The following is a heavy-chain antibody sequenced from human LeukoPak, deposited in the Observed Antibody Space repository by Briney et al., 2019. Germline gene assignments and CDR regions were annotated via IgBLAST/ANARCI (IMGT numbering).Heavy chain of an antibody. D-gene: IGHD2-8*01. V-gene: IGHV1-8*01. CDR2: MNTNSGNT. Sequence: ASVTVSRKASGYTFTSYDINWVRQATGPGLEWMGWMNTNSGNTGYAQKFQGKVTMTRNTSISTAYMELSSLRSEDTAVYYCARVMEGGGFDPWGQGTLVTVSS. CDR1: GYTFTSYD. J-gene: IGHJ5*02. CDR3: ARVMEGGGFDP.